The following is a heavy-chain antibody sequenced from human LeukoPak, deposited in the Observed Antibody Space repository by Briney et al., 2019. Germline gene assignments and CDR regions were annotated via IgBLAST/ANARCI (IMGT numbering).Heavy chain of an antibody. CDR2: IYYSGST. CDR3: ARSLWSPTIFGVVTSPFDY. Sequence: SETLSLTCTVSGGSISSYYWSWIRQPPGKGLEWIGYIYYSGSTNYNPSLKSRVTISVDTSKNQFSLKLSSVTAADTAVYYCARSLWSPTIFGVVTSPFDYWGQGTLVTVSS. CDR1: GGSISSYY. J-gene: IGHJ4*02. V-gene: IGHV4-59*01. D-gene: IGHD3-3*01.